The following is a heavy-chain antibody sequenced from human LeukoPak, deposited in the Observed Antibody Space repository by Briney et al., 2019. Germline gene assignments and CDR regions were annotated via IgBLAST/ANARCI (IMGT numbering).Heavy chain of an antibody. V-gene: IGHV3-23*01. Sequence: GGSPRLSCAASGFTLSNHWMHWVRQAPGKGLDWISAISDSGANTYSADSVKGRFTISRDNSKNTVYLQMNNLGADDTALYYCARRSGGNSGPFDYWGQGTLVAVSS. D-gene: IGHD4-23*01. CDR3: ARRSGGNSGPFDY. J-gene: IGHJ4*02. CDR2: ISDSGANT. CDR1: GFTLSNHW.